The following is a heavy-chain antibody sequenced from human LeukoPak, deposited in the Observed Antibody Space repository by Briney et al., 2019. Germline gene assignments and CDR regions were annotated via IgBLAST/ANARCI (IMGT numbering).Heavy chain of an antibody. J-gene: IGHJ4*02. CDR1: GYTFTSYG. CDR2: ISAYNGNT. CDR3: ARVRGSGSSASVPLGY. Sequence: ASVKVSCTASGYTFTSYGISWVRQAPGQGLEWMGWISAYNGNTNYAQKLQGRVTMTTDTSTSTAYMELRSLRSDDTAVYYCARVRGSGSSASVPLGYWGQGTLVTVSS. V-gene: IGHV1-18*04. D-gene: IGHD3-10*01.